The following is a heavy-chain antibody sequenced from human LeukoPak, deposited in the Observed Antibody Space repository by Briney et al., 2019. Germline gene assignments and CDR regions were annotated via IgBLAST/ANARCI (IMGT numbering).Heavy chain of an antibody. CDR2: ISGSGGST. V-gene: IGHV3-23*01. CDR3: AALKFQRDMVRGVSDAFDI. Sequence: GGSLRLSCAASGFIFSSYAMRWVRQTRGRGLEWVSAISGSGGSTYYADSVKGRFTISRDNSKNTLYLQMNSLRAEDTAVYYCAALKFQRDMVRGVSDAFDIWGQGTMVTVSS. D-gene: IGHD3-10*01. CDR1: GFIFSSYA. J-gene: IGHJ3*02.